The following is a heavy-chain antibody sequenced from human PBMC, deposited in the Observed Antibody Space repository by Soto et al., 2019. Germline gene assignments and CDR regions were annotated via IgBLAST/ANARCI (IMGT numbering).Heavy chain of an antibody. CDR1: GGTFSSYT. CDR3: TTDPSRNNYYILTGYYIDY. Sequence: SVKVSCKASGGTFSSYTISWVRQAPGQGLEWMGRIIPILGIANYAQKFQGRVTITADKSTSTAYMELSSLRSEDTAVYYCTTDPSRNNYYILTGYYIDYWGQGTLVTVSS. J-gene: IGHJ4*02. CDR2: IIPILGIA. V-gene: IGHV1-69*04. D-gene: IGHD3-9*01.